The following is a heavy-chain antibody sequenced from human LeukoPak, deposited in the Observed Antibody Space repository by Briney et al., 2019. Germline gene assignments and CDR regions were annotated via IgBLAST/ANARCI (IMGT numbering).Heavy chain of an antibody. D-gene: IGHD4-17*01. Sequence: SETLSLTCAVYGGSFSGYYWSWIRQPSRKGLECIGEINHSGSTNYNPSLKSRVTISVDTSKNQFSLKLSSVTAADTAVYYCATAGNDYGDYQLDYWGQGTLVTVSS. CDR1: GGSFSGYY. V-gene: IGHV4-34*01. J-gene: IGHJ4*02. CDR3: ATAGNDYGDYQLDY. CDR2: INHSGST.